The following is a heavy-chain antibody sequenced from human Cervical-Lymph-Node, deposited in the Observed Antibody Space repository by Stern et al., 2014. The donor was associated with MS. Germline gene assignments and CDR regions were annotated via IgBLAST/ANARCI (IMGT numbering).Heavy chain of an antibody. Sequence: QMQLVQSGAEVKKPGSSVKVSCKASAGTFSTYTISWVRQAPGQGLEWMGGIIPIFNTANYAQKFQGRLTITADKSTSTAYMELRSLRSEDTAVYYCARDPPLGVVTQGGFYKYDVDVWGQGTTVTVSS. CDR3: ARDPPLGVVTQGGFYKYDVDV. J-gene: IGHJ6*02. V-gene: IGHV1-69*06. CDR2: IIPIFNTA. D-gene: IGHD3-3*01. CDR1: AGTFSTYT.